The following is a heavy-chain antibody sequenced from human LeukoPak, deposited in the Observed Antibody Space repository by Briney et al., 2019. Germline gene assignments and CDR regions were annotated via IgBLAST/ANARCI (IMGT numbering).Heavy chain of an antibody. J-gene: IGHJ5*02. D-gene: IGHD3-10*01. CDR3: ARVKSGGSVRGVMGVRRGPNWFDH. CDR1: GYTFTGYY. CDR2: INPNSGGT. V-gene: IGHV1-2*02. Sequence: ASVKVSCKASGYTFTGYYMHWVRQAPGQGLEWMGWINPNSGGTNYAQKFQGRVTMTRDTSISTAYMELSRLRSDDTAVYYCARVKSGGSVRGVMGVRRGPNWFDHWGQGTLVTVSS.